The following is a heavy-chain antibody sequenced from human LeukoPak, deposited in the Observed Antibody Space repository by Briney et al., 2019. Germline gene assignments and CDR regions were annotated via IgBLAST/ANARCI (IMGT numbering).Heavy chain of an antibody. J-gene: IGHJ4*02. V-gene: IGHV4-34*01. Sequence: SSETLSLTCAVYGGSFSGYYWSWIRQPPGKGLEWIGEINHSGSTNYNPSLKSRVAISLDTSKNHFSLKLTSVTAADTAVFYCASRILLGDDYWGQGTLVTVSS. CDR3: ASRILLGDDY. D-gene: IGHD3-3*01. CDR2: INHSGST. CDR1: GGSFSGYY.